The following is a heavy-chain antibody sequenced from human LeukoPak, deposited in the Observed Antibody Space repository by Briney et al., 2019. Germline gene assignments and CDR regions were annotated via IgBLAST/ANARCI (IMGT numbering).Heavy chain of an antibody. CDR2: INAGNGNT. Sequence: ASVKVSCKASGYTFTSYAMHWVRQAPGQRLEWMGWINAGNGNTKYSQKFLGRVTITRDTSASTAYMELSSLRSEDTAVYYCARGGVTTYTRYFDYWGQGTLVTVSS. CDR1: GYTFTSYA. D-gene: IGHD4-17*01. CDR3: ARGGVTTYTRYFDY. V-gene: IGHV1-3*01. J-gene: IGHJ4*02.